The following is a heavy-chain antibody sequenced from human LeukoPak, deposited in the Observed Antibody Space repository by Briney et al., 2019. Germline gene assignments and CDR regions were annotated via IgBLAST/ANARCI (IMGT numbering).Heavy chain of an antibody. V-gene: IGHV3-30-3*01. CDR2: ISYDGSNK. J-gene: IGHJ4*02. CDR1: GFTFSNYA. Sequence: GGSLRLSCAASGFTFSNYAMHWVRQAPGKGLEWVAVISYDGSNKYYADSVKGRFTISRDNSKNTLYLQMNSLRAEDTAVYYCARESDSSSWYFDYWGQGTLVTASS. CDR3: ARESDSSSWYFDY. D-gene: IGHD6-13*01.